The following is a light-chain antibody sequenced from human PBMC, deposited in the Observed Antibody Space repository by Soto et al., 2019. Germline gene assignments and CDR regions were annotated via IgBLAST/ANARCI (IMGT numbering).Light chain of an antibody. CDR3: HEYGSS. CDR2: GAS. CDR1: QSVTRNF. J-gene: IGKJ3*01. Sequence: EVVLTQSPDTLSLSPGESATLSCRASQSVTRNFLTWYQQRPGQAPRLLIYGASIRATGIPDRFSGRGSGTDFTLTIMRLEPEDFAIYYWHEYGSSFGPGTKVDVK. V-gene: IGKV3-20*01.